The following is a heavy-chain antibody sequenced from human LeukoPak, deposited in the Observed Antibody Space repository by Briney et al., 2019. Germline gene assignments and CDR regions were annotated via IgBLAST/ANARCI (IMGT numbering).Heavy chain of an antibody. D-gene: IGHD1-26*01. V-gene: IGHV4-59*05. CDR2: IYYSGST. CDR1: GGSISSYY. J-gene: IGHJ4*02. Sequence: PSETLSLTCTVSGGSISSYYWSWIRQPPGKGLEWIGSIYYSGSTYYNPSPKSRVTISVDTSKNQFSLKLSSVTAADTAVYYCARLRVGAYGPFDYWGQGTLVTVSS. CDR3: ARLRVGAYGPFDY.